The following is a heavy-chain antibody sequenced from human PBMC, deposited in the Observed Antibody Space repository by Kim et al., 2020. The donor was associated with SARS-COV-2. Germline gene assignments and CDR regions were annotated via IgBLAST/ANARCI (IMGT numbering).Heavy chain of an antibody. D-gene: IGHD2-2*01. CDR2: ISSSSSYT. Sequence: GGSLRLSCAASGFTFSDYYMSWIRQAPGKGLEWVSYISSSSSYTNYADSVKGRFTISRDNAKNSLYLQMNSLRAEDTAVYYCARDIVVVPAATYYYYYGMDVWGQGTTVTVSS. CDR1: GFTFSDYY. V-gene: IGHV3-11*06. J-gene: IGHJ6*02. CDR3: ARDIVVVPAATYYYYYGMDV.